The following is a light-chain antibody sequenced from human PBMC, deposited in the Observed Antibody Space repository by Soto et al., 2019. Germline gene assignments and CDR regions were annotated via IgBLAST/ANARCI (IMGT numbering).Light chain of an antibody. Sequence: VLTQSKSTLSLSPGEIAALSCSASQSVSSSYLAWYQQKPGQAPRLLIYGASSRATGIPDRFSGSGSGTDFTLTISSLEPEDFAVYYCQQRSNWLWTFGQVSNVDIK. CDR1: QSVSSSY. J-gene: IGKJ1*01. CDR2: GAS. CDR3: QQRSNWLWT. V-gene: IGKV3D-20*02.